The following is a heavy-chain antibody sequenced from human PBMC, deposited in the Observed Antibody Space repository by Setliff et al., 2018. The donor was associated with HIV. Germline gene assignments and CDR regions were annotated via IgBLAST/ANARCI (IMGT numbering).Heavy chain of an antibody. CDR3: VKDNWRYDAYYFYYMDV. D-gene: IGHD1-1*01. V-gene: IGHV3-23*01. CDR2: ISDNSGAT. CDR1: GLTLRSYA. Sequence: PGGSLRLSCEVSGLTLRSYAMSWVRQAPGKGLEWVSAISDNSGATYYSDSVKGRFTISRDNPKNTLYLQMSSLIAEDTAIYYCVKDNWRYDAYYFYYMDVWDKGTTVTVSS. J-gene: IGHJ6*03.